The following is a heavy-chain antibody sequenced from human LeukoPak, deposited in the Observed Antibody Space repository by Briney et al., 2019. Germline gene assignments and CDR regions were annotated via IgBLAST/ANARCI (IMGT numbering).Heavy chain of an antibody. D-gene: IGHD3-22*01. V-gene: IGHV4-38-2*02. CDR1: SYSISSGYY. Sequence: PSETLSLTCTVSSYSISSGYYWGWIRQPPGKGLEWIGSIYHSGSTYYNPSLKSRVTISVDTSKNQFSLKLSSVTAADTAVYYCARGQDSSGYSDYWGQGTLVTVSS. CDR3: ARGQDSSGYSDY. CDR2: IYHSGST. J-gene: IGHJ4*02.